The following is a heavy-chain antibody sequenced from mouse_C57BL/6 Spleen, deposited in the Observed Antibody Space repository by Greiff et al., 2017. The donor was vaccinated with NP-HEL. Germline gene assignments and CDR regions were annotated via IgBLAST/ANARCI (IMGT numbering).Heavy chain of an antibody. Sequence: QVQLKQPGAELVKPGASVKMSCKASGYTFTSYWLTWVKQRPGQGLEWIGDLYPGSGRTHYNAKFKSKATLTVDTSSSTAYMQLSSLTSEDSAVYYGARGGNMVTTWFAYWGQGTLVTVSA. CDR2: LYPGSGRT. CDR1: GYTFTSYW. D-gene: IGHD2-1*01. CDR3: ARGGNMVTTWFAY. V-gene: IGHV1-55*01. J-gene: IGHJ3*01.